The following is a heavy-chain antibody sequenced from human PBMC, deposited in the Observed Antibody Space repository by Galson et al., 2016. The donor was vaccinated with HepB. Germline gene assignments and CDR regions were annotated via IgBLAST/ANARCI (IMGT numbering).Heavy chain of an antibody. CDR2: VSDGGDTT. Sequence: SLRLSCSASGFSFDRFAVNWVRQAPGKGLEWVSSVSDGGDTTHYADSVKGRFTISRDNSKNTVYLQMNSLRADDSAVYYRAKDGTVFTPSFDWWGQGTLVTGSS. D-gene: IGHD4-23*01. CDR1: GFSFDRFA. V-gene: IGHV3-23*01. J-gene: IGHJ4*01. CDR3: AKDGTVFTPSFDW.